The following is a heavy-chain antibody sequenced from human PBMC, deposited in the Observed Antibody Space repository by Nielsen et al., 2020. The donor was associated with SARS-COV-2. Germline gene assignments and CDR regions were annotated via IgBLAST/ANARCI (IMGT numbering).Heavy chain of an antibody. CDR1: GGSIRSVGSY. V-gene: IGHV4-31*03. CDR3: ARGNGWFDP. J-gene: IGHJ5*02. Sequence: SETLSLTCTVSGGSIRSVGSYWSWIRQHPRKGLEWIGDRAYSGNTYYNPSLKSRLSIYVDTSKNLFSLRLTSVTTADTATYYCARGNGWFDPWGQGTRVTVSS. CDR2: RAYSGNT. D-gene: IGHD2-8*01.